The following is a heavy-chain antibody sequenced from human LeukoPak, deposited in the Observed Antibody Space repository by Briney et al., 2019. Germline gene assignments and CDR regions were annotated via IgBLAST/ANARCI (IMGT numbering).Heavy chain of an antibody. D-gene: IGHD2-2*01. CDR2: IRSKANSYAT. V-gene: IGHV3-73*01. CDR3: TSPPYCSSTSCPIGY. Sequence: GGSLKLSCAASGFTFSGSAMHWVRQASGKGLEWVGRIRSKANSYATAYAASVKGRFTISRDDSKNTAYLQMNSLKTEDTAVYYCTSPPYCSSTSCPIGYWGREPWSPSP. CDR1: GFTFSGSA. J-gene: IGHJ4*02.